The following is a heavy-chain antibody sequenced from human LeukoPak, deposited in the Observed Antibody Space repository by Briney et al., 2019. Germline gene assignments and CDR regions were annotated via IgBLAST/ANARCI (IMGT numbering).Heavy chain of an antibody. CDR2: VNLQGST. CDR1: GGSITRTNY. V-gene: IGHV4-4*02. CDR3: AREGGPYRPLDY. Sequence: SETLSLPCGVSGGSITRTNYWTWVRQPPGTGLEWIGEVNLQGSTNYNPSLMGRVAISVDMSENHISLQLTSVTAADTAVYYCAREGGPYRPLDYSGQGTLVTVSS. J-gene: IGHJ4*02.